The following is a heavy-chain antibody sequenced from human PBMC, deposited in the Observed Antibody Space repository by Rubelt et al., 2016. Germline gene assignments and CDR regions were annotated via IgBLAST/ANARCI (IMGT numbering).Heavy chain of an antibody. CDR3: ASIGLLWFGELSRNY. V-gene: IGHV4-39*07. Sequence: QLQLQESGPGLVKPSETLSLTCTVSGGSISSSSYYWGWIRQPPGKGLEWIGIIYYSGSTYYNPSLKSRVTMSVDTSKNQFSLKLSSVTAADTAVYYCASIGLLWFGELSRNYWGQGTLVTVSS. J-gene: IGHJ4*02. CDR2: IYYSGST. D-gene: IGHD3-10*01. CDR1: GGSISSSSYY.